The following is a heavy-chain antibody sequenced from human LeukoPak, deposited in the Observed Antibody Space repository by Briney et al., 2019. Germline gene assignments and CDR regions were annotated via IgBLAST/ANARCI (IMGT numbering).Heavy chain of an antibody. CDR1: GHTYITYG. CDR2: ISPYNGNT. J-gene: IGHJ4*02. CDR3: ARCPTSGGRCYEFDF. D-gene: IGHD2-15*01. Sequence: ASVKVSYTASGHTYITYGINWGSQAPGQGLEWLGWISPYNGNTNYAQKLQGRVTVTTDTSTNTAYMDLRSLGSEDTAVYYCARCPTSGGRCYEFDFWGQGTLVTVSS. V-gene: IGHV1-18*01.